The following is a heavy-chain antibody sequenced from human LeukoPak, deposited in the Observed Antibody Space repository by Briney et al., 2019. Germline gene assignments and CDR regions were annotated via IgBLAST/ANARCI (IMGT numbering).Heavy chain of an antibody. CDR2: INHSGST. CDR3: ARTSIYYDSSGYRS. D-gene: IGHD3-22*01. CDR1: GGSFSGYY. V-gene: IGHV4-34*01. Sequence: SETLSLTCAVYGGSFSGYYWSWVRQPPGKWLEWIGEINHSGSTNYNPSLKSRVTISVDTSNNQFSLKLSSVTAADTAVYYCARTSIYYDSSGYRSWGQGTLVTVSS. J-gene: IGHJ5*02.